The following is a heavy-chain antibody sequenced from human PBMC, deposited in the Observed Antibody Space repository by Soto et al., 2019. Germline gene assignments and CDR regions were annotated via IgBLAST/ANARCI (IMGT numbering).Heavy chain of an antibody. V-gene: IGHV3-7*01. CDR2: IKQDGSAK. D-gene: IGHD6-13*01. J-gene: IGHJ4*02. CDR3: ARDPYSSSWYDDF. CDR1: GFTFSSYW. Sequence: EVQLVESGGGLVQPGGSLRLSCAASGFTFSSYWMSWVRQAPGKGLEWVANIKQDGSAKYYVDSVRGRFTISRDNAKNSLFLQMNSLRVEDTAVYYCARDPYSSSWYDDFWGQGTPVTVSS.